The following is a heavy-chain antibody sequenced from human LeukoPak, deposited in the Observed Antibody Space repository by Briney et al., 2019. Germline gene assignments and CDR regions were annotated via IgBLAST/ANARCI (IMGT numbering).Heavy chain of an antibody. CDR2: INHSGST. J-gene: IGHJ4*02. D-gene: IGHD1-26*01. CDR3: ARGDIGSGSFRGYYFDY. CDR1: GGSFSGYY. Sequence: SETLSLTCAVYGGSFSGYYWSWIRQPPGKGLEWIGEINHSGSTNYNPSLKSRVTISVDTSKNQFSLKLSSVTAADTAVYYCARGDIGSGSFRGYYFDYWGQGTLVTVSP. V-gene: IGHV4-34*01.